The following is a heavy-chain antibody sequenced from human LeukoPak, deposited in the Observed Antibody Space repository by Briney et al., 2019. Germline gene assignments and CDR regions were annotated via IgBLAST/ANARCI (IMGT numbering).Heavy chain of an antibody. D-gene: IGHD1-26*01. V-gene: IGHV3-30*02. J-gene: IGHJ4*02. CDR2: IRYDGRNK. Sequence: GGSLRLSCGASGFTFSNYGMHWVRQAPGKGLEWVAFIRYDGRNKYYADSVKGRFTISRDNSKNTLYLQMDSLRPEDTAVYYCAKDSVRKSIVGPTTRGVNDYWGQGTLVTVSS. CDR1: GFTFSNYG. CDR3: AKDSVRKSIVGPTTRGVNDY.